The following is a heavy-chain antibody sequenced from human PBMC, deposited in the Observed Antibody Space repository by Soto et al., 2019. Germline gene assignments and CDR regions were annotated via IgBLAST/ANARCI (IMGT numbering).Heavy chain of an antibody. CDR2: ISYDGSNK. J-gene: IGHJ6*04. CDR3: AKDQGWYTSVGYYCGMDV. CDR1: GFTFSSYG. Sequence: QVQLVESGGGVVQPGRSLRLSCAASGFTFSSYGMHWVRQAPGKGPEWVAVISYDGSNKYYADSVKGRFTISRDNSKNTRYLQMNGLRAEDTAVYYCAKDQGWYTSVGYYCGMDVWGKGTEVTVSS. D-gene: IGHD6-19*01. V-gene: IGHV3-30*18.